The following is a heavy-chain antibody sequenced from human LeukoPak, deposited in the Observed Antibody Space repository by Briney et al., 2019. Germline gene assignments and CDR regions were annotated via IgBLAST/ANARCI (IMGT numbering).Heavy chain of an antibody. D-gene: IGHD1-1*01. J-gene: IGHJ4*02. V-gene: IGHV4-59*01. Sequence: PSETLSLTCTVSGGSISNYYWSWIRQSPGKGLEWIGYIYYSGSTNYNPSLKSRVTISVDTSNNQFSLKLTSVTAADTAVYYCARVSSDWYEDYWGQGTLVTASS. CDR1: GGSISNYY. CDR3: ARVSSDWYEDY. CDR2: IYYSGST.